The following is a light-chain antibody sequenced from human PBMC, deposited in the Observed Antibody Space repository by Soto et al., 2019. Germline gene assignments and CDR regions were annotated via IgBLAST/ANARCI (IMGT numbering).Light chain of an antibody. J-gene: IGKJ2*01. CDR2: KVS. V-gene: IGKV2-30*01. Sequence: DVVMTQSPLSLPVTLGQPASISCRSSQSLVYSDGNTYLNWYQQRPGHSPRRLIYKVSNRDSGVPDRFSGSGSCTDFTLKISRVEAVDVGIYYWMLGTHWPQYAFGEGTKLEIK. CDR3: MLGTHWPQYA. CDR1: QSLVYSDGNTY.